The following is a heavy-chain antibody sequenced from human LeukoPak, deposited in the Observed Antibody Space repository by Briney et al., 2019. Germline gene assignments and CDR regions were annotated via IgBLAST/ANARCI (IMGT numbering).Heavy chain of an antibody. V-gene: IGHV5-51*01. Sequence: GGALKISCKGFGDSFTTHWGGWGGPKTGESRGWVGGIYPGGSDTRYSPSFQGQVTISADKSISTAYLQWSSLKASDTAMYYCARQAEIGGLRYYDSSGYFGYWGQGTLVTVSS. D-gene: IGHD3-22*01. CDR2: IYPGGSDT. J-gene: IGHJ4*02. CDR1: GDSFTTHW. CDR3: ARQAEIGGLRYYDSSGYFGY.